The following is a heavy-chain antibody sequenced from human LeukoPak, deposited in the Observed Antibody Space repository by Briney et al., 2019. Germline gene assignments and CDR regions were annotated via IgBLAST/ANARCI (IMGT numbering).Heavy chain of an antibody. J-gene: IGHJ4*02. V-gene: IGHV1-69*05. Sequence: ASVKVSCKVSGGTFSNYAISWVRQAPGQGLEWMGGIIPIFGTANFAQKFQGRVTITTDESTSTAYMELSSLRSEDTAVYYCASRYFGSGSFFYFDFWGQGTLVTVSS. CDR2: IIPIFGTA. D-gene: IGHD3-10*01. CDR3: ASRYFGSGSFFYFDF. CDR1: GGTFSNYA.